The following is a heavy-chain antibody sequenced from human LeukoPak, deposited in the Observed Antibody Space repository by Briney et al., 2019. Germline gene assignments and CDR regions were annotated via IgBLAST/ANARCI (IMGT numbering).Heavy chain of an antibody. Sequence: SVKVSCKASGGTFSSYAISWVRQAPGQGLEWMGGIIPIFGTANYAQKFQSRVTITADESTSTAYMELSSLRSEDTAVYYCARGPYSSSWYRNWFDPWGQGTLVTVSS. CDR2: IIPIFGTA. D-gene: IGHD6-13*01. CDR3: ARGPYSSSWYRNWFDP. CDR1: GGTFSSYA. V-gene: IGHV1-69*13. J-gene: IGHJ5*02.